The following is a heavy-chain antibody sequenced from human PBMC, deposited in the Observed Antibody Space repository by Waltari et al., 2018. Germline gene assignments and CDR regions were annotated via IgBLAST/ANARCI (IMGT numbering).Heavy chain of an antibody. CDR3: ARGSAYYVRVWDL. CDR1: GFHLRSYW. J-gene: IGHJ4*02. CDR2: SDYDGSAQ. V-gene: IGHV3-7*03. D-gene: IGHD3-16*01. Sequence: LVEAGGDLVRPGGSLRLSCAASGFHLRSYWMSWVRQAPGKGLEGEDKSDYDGSAQGYGDSVSGRLTVSRDNAKKLLYREMNNVGVDDTAVYYCARGSAYYVRVWDLWGPGTLVTVSS.